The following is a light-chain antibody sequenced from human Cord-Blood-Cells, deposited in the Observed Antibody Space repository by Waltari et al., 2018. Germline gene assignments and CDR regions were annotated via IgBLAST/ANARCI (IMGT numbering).Light chain of an antibody. CDR2: DAS. Sequence: DIQMTQSPSTLSASVGDRVTITCRASQSISSWLAWYQQKPGKAPKLLIYDASSLESGVPSRVSGSGSGTEFTLTISSLQPDDFATYDCQQYNSYSFTFGPGTKVDIK. CDR1: QSISSW. CDR3: QQYNSYSFT. V-gene: IGKV1-5*01. J-gene: IGKJ3*01.